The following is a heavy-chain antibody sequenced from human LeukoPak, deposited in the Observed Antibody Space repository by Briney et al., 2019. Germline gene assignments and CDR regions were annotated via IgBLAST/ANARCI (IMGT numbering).Heavy chain of an antibody. CDR3: ATLISGYYYY. J-gene: IGHJ4*02. CDR2: ISSSSSTI. D-gene: IGHD3-22*01. Sequence: PGGSLRLSCAASGFTFSSYSMSWVRQAPGKGLECVSYISSSSSTIYYADPVKGRFTISRDNAKNSLYLQMNSLRDEDTAVYYCATLISGYYYYWGQGTLVTVSS. V-gene: IGHV3-48*02. CDR1: GFTFSSYS.